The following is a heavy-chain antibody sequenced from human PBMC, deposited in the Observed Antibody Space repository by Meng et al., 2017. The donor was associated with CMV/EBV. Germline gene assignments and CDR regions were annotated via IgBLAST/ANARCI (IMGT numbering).Heavy chain of an antibody. V-gene: IGHV1-69*02. J-gene: IGHJ6*02. Sequence: SVKVSCKASGGTFSSYTISWVRQAPGQGLEWMGRIVPILGIANYAQKFQGRVTITADKSTSTAYMELSSLRSEDTAVYYCADYSGSYWGPHYGMDVWGQGTTVTVSS. CDR2: IVPILGIA. CDR3: ADYSGSYWGPHYGMDV. D-gene: IGHD1-26*01. CDR1: GGTFSSYT.